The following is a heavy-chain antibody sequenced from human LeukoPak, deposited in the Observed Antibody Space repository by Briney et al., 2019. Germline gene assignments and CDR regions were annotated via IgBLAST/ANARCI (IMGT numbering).Heavy chain of an antibody. CDR3: ARDPGFWSGYIDY. D-gene: IGHD3-3*01. J-gene: IGHJ4*02. CDR1: GFTFSSYW. Sequence: GGSLRLSCAASGFTFSSYWMHWVRQAPGKGLVWVSRIITDGSSTTYADSVKGRFTIPRDNAKNTLYLQMNSLRAEDTAVYYCARDPGFWSGYIDYWGQGILVTVSS. CDR2: IITDGSST. V-gene: IGHV3-74*01.